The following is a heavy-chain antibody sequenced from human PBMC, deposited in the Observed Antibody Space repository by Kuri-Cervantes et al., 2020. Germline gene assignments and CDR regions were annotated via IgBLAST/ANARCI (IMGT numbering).Heavy chain of an antibody. CDR1: GGSISSYY. CDR3: ARDYGGNSLLTFLDY. D-gene: IGHD4-23*01. Sequence: SETLSLTGTVSGGSISSYYWSWIRQPPGEGLEWIGYIYYSGSTNYNPSLKSRVTISVDTSKNQFSLKLCSVTAADTAVYYCARDYGGNSLLTFLDYCGQGTLVTVSS. J-gene: IGHJ4*02. V-gene: IGHV4-59*12. CDR2: IYYSGST.